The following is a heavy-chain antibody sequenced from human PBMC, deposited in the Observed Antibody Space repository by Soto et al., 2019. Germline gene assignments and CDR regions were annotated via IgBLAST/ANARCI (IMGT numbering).Heavy chain of an antibody. Sequence: VSVKVSRKASGYPFTSYSMHWVREAPRQRLVWMGWINAGNGNTKYSQKFQGRDSITRDRPGNTAYLELNSLISEDTAVYYCATPQGYDDCFDSWGQGTLVTVSS. CDR2: INAGNGNT. D-gene: IGHD3-22*01. V-gene: IGHV1-3*01. CDR3: ATPQGYDDCFDS. J-gene: IGHJ4*02. CDR1: GYPFTSYS.